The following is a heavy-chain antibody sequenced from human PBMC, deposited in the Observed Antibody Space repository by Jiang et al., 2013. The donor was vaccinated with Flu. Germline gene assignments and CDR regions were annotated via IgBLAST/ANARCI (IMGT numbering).Heavy chain of an antibody. Sequence: PGLLKPSETLSLTCTVSGGSISSYYWSWIRQPPGKGLEWIGYIYYSGSTNYNPSLKSRVTISVDTSKNQFSLKLSSVTAADTAVYYCAREIGPNTGTTFDPWGQGTLVTVSS. J-gene: IGHJ5*02. CDR3: AREIGPNTGTTFDP. D-gene: IGHD1-1*01. CDR2: IYYSGST. CDR1: GGSISSYY. V-gene: IGHV4-59*01.